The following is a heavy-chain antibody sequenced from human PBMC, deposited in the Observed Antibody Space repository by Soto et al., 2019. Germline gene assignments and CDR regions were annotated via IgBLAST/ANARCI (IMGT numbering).Heavy chain of an antibody. CDR2: ISYDGSNK. V-gene: IGHV3-30*18. CDR3: AKDLYCSGGSCYSADY. D-gene: IGHD2-15*01. Sequence: QVQLVESGGGVVQPGRSLRLSCAASGFTFSSYGMHWVRQAPGKGLEWVAVISYDGSNKYYADSVKGRFTISRDNSKNTLYLQMNSLRAEDTALYYCAKDLYCSGGSCYSADYWGQGTLVTVSS. CDR1: GFTFSSYG. J-gene: IGHJ4*02.